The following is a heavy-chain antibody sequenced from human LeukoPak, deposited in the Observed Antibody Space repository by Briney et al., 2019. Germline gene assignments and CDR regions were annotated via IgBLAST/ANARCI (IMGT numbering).Heavy chain of an antibody. CDR2: INPNSGGT. D-gene: IGHD2-2*02. Sequence: ASLKVSCKASGYTFTGYYMHWLRQAPGRGLEWMEWINPNSGGTNYAQKFQGRVTMTRDTSISTAYMELSRLSSDDTAVYYCARGAPLGDCSSTSCYTDRWDYWGQGTLVTVSS. V-gene: IGHV1-2*02. CDR1: GYTFTGYY. CDR3: ARGAPLGDCSSTSCYTDRWDY. J-gene: IGHJ4*02.